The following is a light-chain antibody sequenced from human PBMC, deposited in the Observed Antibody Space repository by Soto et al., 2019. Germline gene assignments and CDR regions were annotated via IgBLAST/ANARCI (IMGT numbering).Light chain of an antibody. Sequence: EIMLTQTPLSLSVTPGQPASISCKSSQSLLHSDGKTYLYWYLQRPGQPPHLLMYEVSNRFSGXSXRSXGSGSGTDFTLKISRVEAEDVGVYYCMQAIQFPLFAFGPGTKVDIK. CDR1: QSLLHSDGKTY. CDR2: EVS. CDR3: MQAIQFPLFA. J-gene: IGKJ3*01. V-gene: IGKV2D-29*01.